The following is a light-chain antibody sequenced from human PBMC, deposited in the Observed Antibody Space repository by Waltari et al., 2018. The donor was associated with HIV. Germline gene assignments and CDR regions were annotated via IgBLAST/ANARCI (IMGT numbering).Light chain of an antibody. CDR1: SSDVGGYNY. J-gene: IGLJ2*01. Sequence: QSALTQPASVSGSPGQSITISCTGTSSDVGGYNYVSWYQQHPGKAPKLMIYEVSNRPSGVSNRCSGSKSGNTAVLTISGLQAEDEADYYCRSYTSSSTLVVFGGGTNLTVL. CDR2: EVS. CDR3: RSYTSSSTLVV. V-gene: IGLV2-14*01.